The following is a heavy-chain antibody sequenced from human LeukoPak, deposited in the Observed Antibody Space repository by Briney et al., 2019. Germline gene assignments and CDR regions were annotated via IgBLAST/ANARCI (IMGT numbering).Heavy chain of an antibody. CDR3: ARVGSGYYYAVY. CDR2: ISAYNGNT. CDR1: GYTFRNYG. J-gene: IGHJ4*02. Sequence: ASVKVSCKTSGYTFRNYGITWVRQIPGQGLEWMGWISAYNGNTNYAQKLQGRVTMTTDTSTSTAYMELRSLRSDDTAVYYCARVGSGYYYAVYWGQGTLVTVSS. V-gene: IGHV1-18*01. D-gene: IGHD3-22*01.